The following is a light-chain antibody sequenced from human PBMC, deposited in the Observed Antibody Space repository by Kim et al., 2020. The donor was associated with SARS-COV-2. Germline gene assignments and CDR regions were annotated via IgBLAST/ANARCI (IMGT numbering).Light chain of an antibody. V-gene: IGKV3-20*01. J-gene: IGKJ5*01. Sequence: NVVTQSPGTLSLSPGERATLSCRAGQSVPNNKVAWYQQKPGQAPRLLIHGASRRATGIPDRFSGSGSGTDFTLSIDRLESDDFAVYYCQRDGGSFGQGTRLEIK. CDR2: GAS. CDR1: QSVPNNK. CDR3: QRDGGS.